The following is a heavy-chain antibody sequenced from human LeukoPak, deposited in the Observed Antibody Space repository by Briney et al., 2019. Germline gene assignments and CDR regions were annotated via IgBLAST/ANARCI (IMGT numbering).Heavy chain of an antibody. V-gene: IGHV4-34*01. CDR2: INHSGST. J-gene: IGHJ1*01. Sequence: PSETLSLTCAVYGGSFSGYYWSWIRQPPGKGLEWLGEINHSGSTNYNPSLKSRVTISVDTSKNQFSLKLSSVTAADTAVYYCARGRRALGYCSGGSCYHQYFQHWGQGTLVTVSS. CDR1: GGSFSGYY. D-gene: IGHD2-15*01. CDR3: ARGRRALGYCSGGSCYHQYFQH.